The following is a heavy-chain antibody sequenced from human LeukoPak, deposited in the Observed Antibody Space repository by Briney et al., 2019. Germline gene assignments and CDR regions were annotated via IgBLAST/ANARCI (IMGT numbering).Heavy chain of an antibody. CDR3: ARAGAAAGTRIDP. D-gene: IGHD6-13*01. Sequence: ASVKVSCKASGGTFSSYAISWVRQAPGQGLEWMGRIIPILGIANYAQKFQGRVTITADKSTSTAYMELSSLRSEDTAVYYCARAGAAAGTRIDPWGQGTLVTVSS. CDR1: GGTFSSYA. CDR2: IIPILGIA. J-gene: IGHJ5*02. V-gene: IGHV1-69*04.